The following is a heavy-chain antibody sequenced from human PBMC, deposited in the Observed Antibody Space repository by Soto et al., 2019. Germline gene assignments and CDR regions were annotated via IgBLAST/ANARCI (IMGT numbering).Heavy chain of an antibody. CDR1: GFTFSSYW. V-gene: IGHV3-7*01. J-gene: IGHJ4*02. D-gene: IGHD6-13*01. CDR3: AREQLQVVIPDY. CDR2: IKQDGSEK. Sequence: EVQLVESGGGLVQPGGSLRLSCAASGFTFSSYWMNWVRQAPGEGLEWVANIKQDGSEKYYVDSVKGRFTISRDNTKNSLYLQMNSLRAEDTAVYYCAREQLQVVIPDYWGQGTLVTVSS.